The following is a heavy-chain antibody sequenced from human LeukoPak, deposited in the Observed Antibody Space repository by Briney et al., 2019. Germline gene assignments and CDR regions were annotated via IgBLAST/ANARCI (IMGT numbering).Heavy chain of an antibody. CDR1: GGSISSSSYY. Sequence: SETLSLTCTVSGGSISSSSYYWGWIRQPPGKGLEWIGSIYYSGSTYYNPSLKSRVTISVDTSKNQFSLKLSSVTAADTAVYYCARAAIRDYYDSRPQTFDIWGQGTMVTVSS. CDR3: ARAAIRDYYDSRPQTFDI. CDR2: IYYSGST. J-gene: IGHJ3*02. D-gene: IGHD3-22*01. V-gene: IGHV4-39*07.